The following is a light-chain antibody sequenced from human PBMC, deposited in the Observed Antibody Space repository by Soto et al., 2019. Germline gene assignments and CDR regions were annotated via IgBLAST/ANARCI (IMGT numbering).Light chain of an antibody. V-gene: IGKV3-20*01. CDR2: GAS. J-gene: IGKJ1*01. CDR1: QTINRSS. CDR3: QQYGNSPRT. Sequence: EIVLTQSPGTLSLSPGERVSLSCRASQTINRSSLAWYQQKPGQAPRLLIYGASSRATGVPDRFSGSGSGTDFTLTISRLEPGDFAVYYCQQYGNSPRTFGQGTKV.